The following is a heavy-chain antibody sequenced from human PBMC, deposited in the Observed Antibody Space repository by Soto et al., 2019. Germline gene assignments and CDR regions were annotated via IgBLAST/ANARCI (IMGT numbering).Heavy chain of an antibody. CDR1: GFTFSSYG. D-gene: IGHD3-22*01. Sequence: GGSLRLSCAASGFTFSSYGMHWVRQAPGKGLEWVAVIWYDGSNKYYADSVKGRFTISRDNSKNTLYLQMNSLRAEDTAVYYCARGMDYYDSSGPLGFDPWGQGTLVTVSS. J-gene: IGHJ5*02. V-gene: IGHV3-33*01. CDR3: ARGMDYYDSSGPLGFDP. CDR2: IWYDGSNK.